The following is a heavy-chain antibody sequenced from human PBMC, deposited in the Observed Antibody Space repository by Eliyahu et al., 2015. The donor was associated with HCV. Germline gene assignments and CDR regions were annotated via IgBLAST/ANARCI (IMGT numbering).Heavy chain of an antibody. V-gene: IGHV4-39*01. D-gene: IGHD1-20*01. CDR2: IYYSGST. CDR1: GGSISSSXYY. J-gene: IGHJ5*02. CDR3: ARRDNWNGENWFDP. Sequence: QLQLQESGPGLVKPSETLSLTCTVSGGSISSSXYYWGWIRQPPGKGLEWIGSIYYSGSTYYNPSLKSRVTISVDTSKNQFSLKLSSVTAADTAVYYCARRDNWNGENWFDPWGQGTLVTVSS.